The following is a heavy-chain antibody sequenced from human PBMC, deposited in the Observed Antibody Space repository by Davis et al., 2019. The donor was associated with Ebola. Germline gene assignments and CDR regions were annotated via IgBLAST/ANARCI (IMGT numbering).Heavy chain of an antibody. D-gene: IGHD2-8*02. CDR3: AEIYWVRYGMDV. J-gene: IGHJ6*02. Sequence: GESLKISCAASGFTFSSYAMSWVRQAPGKGLEWVSAISGSGGSTYYADSVKGRFTISRDNSKNTLSLQMNSLRAEDTAVYYCAEIYWVRYGMDVWGQGTTVTVSS. CDR2: ISGSGGST. CDR1: GFTFSSYA. V-gene: IGHV3-23*01.